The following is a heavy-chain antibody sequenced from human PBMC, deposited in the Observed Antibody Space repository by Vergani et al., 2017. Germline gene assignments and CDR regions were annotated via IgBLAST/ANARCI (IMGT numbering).Heavy chain of an antibody. CDR2: SASDRRT. J-gene: IGHJ3*02. CDR1: GSTVSSNY. V-gene: IGHV3-53*02. D-gene: IGHD6-19*01. CDR3: AKVGRSEVAGTFGAFDI. Sequence: EVQLVETGGGLIQPGGSLRLSCTASGSTVSSNYMSWVRQAPGKGLEWVSTLSASDRRTNYADSVKGRFSISRDTSKNTLFLHMNSLRPEDTAVYYCAKVGRSEVAGTFGAFDIWGQGTTVTVSS.